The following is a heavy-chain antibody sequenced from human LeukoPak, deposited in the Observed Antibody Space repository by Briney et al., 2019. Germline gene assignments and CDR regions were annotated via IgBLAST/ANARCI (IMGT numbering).Heavy chain of an antibody. CDR2: INPSGGST. J-gene: IGHJ3*02. CDR1: GYTFTSYY. Sequence: ASVKVSCKASGYTFTSYYMHWVRQAPGQGLEWMGIINPSGGSTSYAQKFQGGVTMTRDTSTSTVYMELSSLRSEDTAVYYCARDFTAVDPYDFWSGYCQAGAFDIWGQGTMVTVSS. D-gene: IGHD3-3*01. CDR3: ARDFTAVDPYDFWSGYCQAGAFDI. V-gene: IGHV1-46*01.